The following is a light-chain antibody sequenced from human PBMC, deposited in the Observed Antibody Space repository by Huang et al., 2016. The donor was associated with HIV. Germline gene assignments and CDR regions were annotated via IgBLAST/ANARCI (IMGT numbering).Light chain of an antibody. J-gene: IGKJ1*01. V-gene: IGKV3-15*01. CDR1: QSVSTN. CDR3: QQYDHWPVT. CDR2: SAS. Sequence: EIRMTQSPATLSVSPGERATLSCRASQSVSTNLAWYLQTPGQAPRLLSYSASTRATDVPVRMSGSGSGTEFTLTIRDLQSEDFAVYFCQQYDHWPVTFGQGTKVEI.